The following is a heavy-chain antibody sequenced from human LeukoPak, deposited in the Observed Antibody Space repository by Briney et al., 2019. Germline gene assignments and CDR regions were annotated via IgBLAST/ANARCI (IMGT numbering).Heavy chain of an antibody. Sequence: ASVKVSCKVSGYTLTELSMHWVRQAPGKGLEWMGGFDPEDAETIYAQKFQGRVTMTEDTSTDTAYMELSSLRSEDTAVYYCATGPPYDSSGYPYFQHWGQGTLVTVSS. J-gene: IGHJ1*01. CDR3: ATGPPYDSSGYPYFQH. D-gene: IGHD3-22*01. CDR1: GYTLTELS. CDR2: FDPEDAET. V-gene: IGHV1-24*01.